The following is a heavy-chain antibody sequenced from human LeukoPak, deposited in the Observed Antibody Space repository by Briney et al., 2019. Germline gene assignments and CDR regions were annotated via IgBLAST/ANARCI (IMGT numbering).Heavy chain of an antibody. Sequence: GRSLRLSCAASGFTFDDYAMHWVRQAPGKGLEWVSGISWNSGTIGYADSVKGRFTISRDNAKNSLYLQMNSLRAEDTALYYCAKDIFADSSVELDCWGQGTLVTVSS. V-gene: IGHV3-9*01. D-gene: IGHD3-22*01. CDR2: ISWNSGTI. CDR3: AKDIFADSSVELDC. J-gene: IGHJ4*02. CDR1: GFTFDDYA.